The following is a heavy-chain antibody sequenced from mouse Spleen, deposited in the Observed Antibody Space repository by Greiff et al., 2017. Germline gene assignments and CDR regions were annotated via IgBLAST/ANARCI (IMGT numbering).Heavy chain of an antibody. V-gene: IGHV2-5*01. CDR2: IWRGGST. CDR3: AKSDYYGSSLYAMDY. Sequence: QVQLQQSGPGLVQPSQSLSITCTVSGFSLTSYGVHWVRQSPGKGLEWLGVIWRGGSTDYNAAFMSRLSITKDNSKSQVFFKMNSLQADDTAIYYCAKSDYYGSSLYAMDYWGQGTSVTVSS. D-gene: IGHD1-1*01. J-gene: IGHJ4*01. CDR1: GFSLTSYG.